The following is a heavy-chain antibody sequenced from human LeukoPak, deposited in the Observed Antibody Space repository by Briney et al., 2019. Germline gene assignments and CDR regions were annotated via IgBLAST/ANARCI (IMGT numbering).Heavy chain of an antibody. CDR3: ERFIVAGHRRDFQH. CDR1: GGSISSSSYY. CDR2: IYYRGST. J-gene: IGHJ1*01. D-gene: IGHD6-19*01. Sequence: SETLSLTCTVSGGSISSSSYYWGGIRQPPGKGLEGIGSIYYRGSTYYNPSLKSRVTISVDTSKNQFSLTLSSVTAADTAVYYCERFIVAGHRRDFQHWGQGTLVTVSS. V-gene: IGHV4-39*01.